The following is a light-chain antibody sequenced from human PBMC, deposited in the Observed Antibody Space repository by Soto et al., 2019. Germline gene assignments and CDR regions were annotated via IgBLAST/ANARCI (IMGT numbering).Light chain of an antibody. J-gene: IGLJ1*01. Sequence: QSVLPQPPSVSGAPGQRVTISCTGSSSNIGAGYDVHWYQQVPGTAPKLLISSNSNRPSGVPDRFSGSKSGTSASLAITGLQAEDEADYSCQSYDSSLSGSYVFGTGTKVTAL. CDR3: QSYDSSLSGSYV. V-gene: IGLV1-40*01. CDR2: SNS. CDR1: SSNIGAGYD.